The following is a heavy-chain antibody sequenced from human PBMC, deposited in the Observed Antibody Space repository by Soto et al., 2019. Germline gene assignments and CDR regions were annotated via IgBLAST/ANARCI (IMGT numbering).Heavy chain of an antibody. V-gene: IGHV3-21*01. J-gene: IGHJ6*03. CDR3: ARSSGSVVAATDGFYYYMDV. CDR1: GFTFSSYS. Sequence: GGSLRLSCAASGFTFSSYSMNWVRQAPGKGLEWVSSISSSSSYIYYADSVKGRFTISRDNAKNSLYLQMNSLRAEDTAVYYCARSSGSVVAATDGFYYYMDVWGKGTTVTVSS. CDR2: ISSSSSYI. D-gene: IGHD2-15*01.